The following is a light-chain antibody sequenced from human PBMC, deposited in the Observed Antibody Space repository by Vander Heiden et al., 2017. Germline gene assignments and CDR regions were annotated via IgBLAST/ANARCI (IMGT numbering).Light chain of an antibody. Sequence: YELTPPPSVSVSPRQSASSTCNGDKLGDKYAYWYQQKPGQSPVLVIYQDNKRPSGIPERFSGSNSGNTATLTISGTQAMDEAVYYCQAWDSSTGVFGTGTKVTVL. J-gene: IGLJ1*01. CDR2: QDN. V-gene: IGLV3-1*01. CDR1: KLGDKY. CDR3: QAWDSSTGV.